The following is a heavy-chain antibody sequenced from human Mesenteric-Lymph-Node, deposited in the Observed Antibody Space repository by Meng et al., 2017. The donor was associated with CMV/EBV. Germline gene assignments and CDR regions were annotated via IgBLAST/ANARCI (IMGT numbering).Heavy chain of an antibody. J-gene: IGHJ3*02. V-gene: IGHV4-39*07. CDR1: GGSISSSSYY. CDR3: ARDLSYRGYCSSTSCYSDDAFDI. Sequence: SETLSLTCTVSGGSISSSSYYWGWIRQPPGKGLEWIGSIYYSGSTYYNPSLKSRVTISVDTSKNQFSLKLSSVTAADTAVYYCARDLSYRGYCSSTSCYSDDAFDIWGQGTMVTVSS. D-gene: IGHD2-2*01. CDR2: IYYSGST.